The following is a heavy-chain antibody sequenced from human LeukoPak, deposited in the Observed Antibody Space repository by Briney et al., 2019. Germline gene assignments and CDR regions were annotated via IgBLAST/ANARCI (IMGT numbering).Heavy chain of an antibody. D-gene: IGHD3-10*01. CDR2: INPNSGGT. CDR3: ARAGGPITMVRGVIKNDY. CDR1: VYTFTGYY. Sequence: GASVKVSCKASVYTFTGYYMHWVRQAPGQGLEWMGRINPNSGGTNYAQKFQGRVTMTRDTSISTAYMELSRLRSDDTAVYYCARAGGPITMVRGVIKNDYWGQGTLVTVSS. V-gene: IGHV1-2*06. J-gene: IGHJ4*02.